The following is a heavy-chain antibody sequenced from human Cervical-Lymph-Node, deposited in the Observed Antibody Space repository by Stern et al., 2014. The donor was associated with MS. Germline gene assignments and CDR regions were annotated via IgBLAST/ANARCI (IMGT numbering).Heavy chain of an antibody. Sequence: DQLVESGAEVKKPGASVKVSCKASGFTFTGYYMHWVRQAPGQGLEWMGWINPTSGGTNYAQKFQGRVTMTRDTSISTAYMELSSLISDDTAVYYCARAHCISTTCYPDYWGQGTLVTVSS. CDR3: ARAHCISTTCYPDY. J-gene: IGHJ4*02. CDR1: GFTFTGYY. D-gene: IGHD2-2*01. V-gene: IGHV1-2*02. CDR2: INPTSGGT.